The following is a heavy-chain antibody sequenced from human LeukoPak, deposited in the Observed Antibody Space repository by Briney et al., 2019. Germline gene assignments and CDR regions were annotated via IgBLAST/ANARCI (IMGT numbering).Heavy chain of an antibody. D-gene: IGHD2-2*02. V-gene: IGHV4-34*01. CDR1: GRSFSGDY. CDR3: ARGGAQYCSSTSCYTLFDY. CDR2: ISHSGSI. J-gene: IGHJ4*02. Sequence: SEPLPLTCAFDGRSFSGDYWSWSRQPPGKGLEWTGEISHSGSINYNPSLKSRVTISVDNAKNQYSLKLSVVTAEDTAVYYCARGGAQYCSSTSCYTLFDYWGQGTLVPVSS.